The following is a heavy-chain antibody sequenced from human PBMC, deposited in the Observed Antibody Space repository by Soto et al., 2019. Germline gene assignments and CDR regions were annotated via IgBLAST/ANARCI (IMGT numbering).Heavy chain of an antibody. CDR2: INPGGGST. J-gene: IGHJ4*02. V-gene: IGHV1-46*01. Sequence: GASVKVSCKASGYTFTSYYIHWVRQAPGQGLEWMGIINPGGGSTTYAQKFQGRVTVTRDTSTRTVHMELSSLRSEDTAVFYCARSFIDSSGSPIDYWGQGTLVTVS. D-gene: IGHD3-22*01. CDR3: ARSFIDSSGSPIDY. CDR1: GYTFTSYY.